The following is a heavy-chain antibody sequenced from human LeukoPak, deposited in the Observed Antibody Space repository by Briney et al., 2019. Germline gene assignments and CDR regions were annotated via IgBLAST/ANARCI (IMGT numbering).Heavy chain of an antibody. Sequence: GESLKISCKGSGYRFTSYWIGWVRQKPGKGLERMGIIYPGDSDTRYSPSFQGQVTISAVKSISTAYLQWSSLKASDSAMYYCARTGSSGPDAFDIWSQGTMVTVSS. J-gene: IGHJ3*02. CDR1: GYRFTSYW. D-gene: IGHD1-26*01. V-gene: IGHV5-51*01. CDR3: ARTGSSGPDAFDI. CDR2: IYPGDSDT.